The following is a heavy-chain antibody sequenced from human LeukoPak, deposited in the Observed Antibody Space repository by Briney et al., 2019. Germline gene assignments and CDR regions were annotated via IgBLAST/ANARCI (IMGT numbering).Heavy chain of an antibody. CDR1: GFTFDSHA. V-gene: IGHV3-23*01. Sequence: GGSLRLSCAASGFTFDSHAMSWVRQAPGKGLEWVSGISGSGATIYYADSVKGRFTISRDNSKNTLYLQMNSLRAEDTAVYYCAKGPSRYYYGSGAGDYWGQGTLVTVSS. CDR3: AKGPSRYYYGSGAGDY. CDR2: ISGSGATI. D-gene: IGHD3-10*01. J-gene: IGHJ4*02.